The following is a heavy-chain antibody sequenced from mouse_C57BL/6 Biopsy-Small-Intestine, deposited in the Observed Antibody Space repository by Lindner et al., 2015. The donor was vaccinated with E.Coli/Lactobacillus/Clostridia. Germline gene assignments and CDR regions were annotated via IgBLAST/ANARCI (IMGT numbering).Heavy chain of an antibody. CDR1: GYTFTAYY. D-gene: IGHD4-1*01. V-gene: IGHV1-74*01. Sequence: SVKVSCKASGYTFTAYYMHWMRQAPGQGPEWMGWISLHSGDTYYEQKFQARVTMTRDTSISTAFMELSSLTSDDAAVYYCARDVMGSRGRYFDSWGQGTLVTVSS. J-gene: IGHJ2*01. CDR3: ARDVMGSRGRYFDS. CDR2: ISLHSGDT.